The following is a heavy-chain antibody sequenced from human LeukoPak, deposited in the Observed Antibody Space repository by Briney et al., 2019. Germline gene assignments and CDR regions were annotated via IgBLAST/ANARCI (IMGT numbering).Heavy chain of an antibody. V-gene: IGHV5-51*01. CDR2: IYPGDSDT. Sequence: GESLKISCQGAGYSFISYWIAWVRPMPGKGLEWKGIIYPGDSDTRYSPSFQGQVTISADKSLNTAYLQWSSLKASDTAIYYCARHSSPGSISYFDYWGQGTLVTVSS. J-gene: IGHJ4*02. CDR3: ARHSSPGSISYFDY. D-gene: IGHD2-21*01. CDR1: GYSFISYW.